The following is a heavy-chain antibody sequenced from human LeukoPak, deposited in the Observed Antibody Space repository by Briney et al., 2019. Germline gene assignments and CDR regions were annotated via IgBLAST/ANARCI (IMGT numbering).Heavy chain of an antibody. CDR2: IYYSGST. J-gene: IGHJ4*02. CDR1: GGSFSGYY. CDR3: ARGPSSGYSSSWYFDY. Sequence: SETLSLTCAVYGGSFSGYYWSWIRQHPGKGLEWIGYIYYSGSTYYNPSLKSRVTISVDTSKNQFSLKLSSVTAADTAVYYCARGPSSGYSSSWYFDYWGQGTLVTVSS. D-gene: IGHD6-13*01. V-gene: IGHV4-31*11.